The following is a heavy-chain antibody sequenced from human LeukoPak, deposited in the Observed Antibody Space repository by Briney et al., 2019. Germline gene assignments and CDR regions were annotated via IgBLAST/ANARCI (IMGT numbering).Heavy chain of an antibody. Sequence: SETLSLTCAVYGGSFSGYYWSWIRQSPGKGLEWIGEINHSGSTNYNPSLKSRVTISVDTSKNQFSLKLSSVTAADTAVYYCARGITGITATGSEWGQGTLATVSS. J-gene: IGHJ4*02. CDR3: ARGITGITATGSE. CDR1: GGSFSGYY. CDR2: INHSGST. D-gene: IGHD6-13*01. V-gene: IGHV4-34*01.